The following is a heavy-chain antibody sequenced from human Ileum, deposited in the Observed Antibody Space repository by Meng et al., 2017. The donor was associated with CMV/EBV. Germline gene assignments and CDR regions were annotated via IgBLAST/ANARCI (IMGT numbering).Heavy chain of an antibody. CDR1: GFTFSNFA. D-gene: IGHD2-15*01. J-gene: IGHJ5*02. CDR2: ISGSSSSI. V-gene: IGHV3-21*06. Sequence: GGSLRLSCAASGFTFSNFAMNWVRQAPGKGLEWVSSISGSSSSIYYADSVKDRFTISRDNAKNSLYLQMNSLRAEDTAVYYCTRELGYCSPWGQGIQVT. CDR3: TRELGYCSP.